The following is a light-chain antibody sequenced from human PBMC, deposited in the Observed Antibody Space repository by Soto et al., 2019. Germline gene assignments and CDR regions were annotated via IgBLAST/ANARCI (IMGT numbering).Light chain of an antibody. Sequence: QSVLTQPASVSGSPGQSITISCTGTSSDVGGYNYVSWYQQHPGKAPKLMIYDVSNRPSGVSNRFSGSKSGNTASLTISGLQAEDEADYYCSSYTSSRSWVFGGGTKHTVL. CDR1: SSDVGGYNY. V-gene: IGLV2-14*01. J-gene: IGLJ3*02. CDR3: SSYTSSRSWV. CDR2: DVS.